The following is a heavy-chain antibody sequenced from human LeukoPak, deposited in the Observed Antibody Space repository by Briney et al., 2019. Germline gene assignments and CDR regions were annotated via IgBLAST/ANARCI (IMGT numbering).Heavy chain of an antibody. V-gene: IGHV3-21*01. CDR1: GFTFSSYS. Sequence: GGSLRLSCAASGFTFSSYSMNWVRQAPGKGLEWVSSISSGSSYIYYADSVKGRFTISRDYAKNSLYLQMNSLRAEDTAVYYCARDRRPYSSSSVSPRGNYYYYMDVWGKGTTVTVSS. J-gene: IGHJ6*03. CDR2: ISSGSSYI. CDR3: ARDRRPYSSSSVSPRGNYYYYMDV. D-gene: IGHD6-13*01.